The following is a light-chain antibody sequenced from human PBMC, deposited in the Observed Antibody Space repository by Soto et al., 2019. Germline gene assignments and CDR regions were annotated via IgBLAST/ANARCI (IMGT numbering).Light chain of an antibody. CDR3: QQYGSSFTWT. CDR1: QSVSSSY. CDR2: GAS. J-gene: IGKJ1*01. V-gene: IGKV3-20*01. Sequence: EIVVTQSPATLSLSPGERATLSSRASQSVSSSYLAWYQQKPGQAPRLLIYGASSRATGIPDRFSGSGSGTDFTLTISRLEPEDFAVYYCQQYGSSFTWTFGQGTKVDI.